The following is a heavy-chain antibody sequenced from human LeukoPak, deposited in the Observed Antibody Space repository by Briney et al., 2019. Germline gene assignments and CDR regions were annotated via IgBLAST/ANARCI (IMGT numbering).Heavy chain of an antibody. D-gene: IGHD2-2*01. V-gene: IGHV1-8*01. CDR1: GYTFTSYD. CDR3: ARNMGYCSSTSCSYAFDI. Sequence: ASVKVSCKASGYTFTSYDINWARQATGQGLEWMGWMNPNSGNTGYAQKFQGRVTMTRNTSISTAYMELSSLRSEDTAVYYCARNMGYCSSTSCSYAFDIWGQGTMVTVSS. CDR2: MNPNSGNT. J-gene: IGHJ3*02.